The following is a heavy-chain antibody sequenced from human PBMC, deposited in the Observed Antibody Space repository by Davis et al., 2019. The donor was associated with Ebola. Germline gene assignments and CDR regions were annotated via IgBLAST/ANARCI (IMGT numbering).Heavy chain of an antibody. CDR1: GGSVSSGSYY. CDR2: IYYSGRT. D-gene: IGHD2-15*01. Sequence: SETLSLTCTVSGGSVSSGSYYWSWIRQPPGKGLEWIGYIYYSGRTNYNPSLKSRVTISLDTSKNQFSLKVNSVTAADTAFYYCARGDCSGGSCYFFDLWGQGTLVTVSS. J-gene: IGHJ4*02. V-gene: IGHV4-61*01. CDR3: ARGDCSGGSCYFFDL.